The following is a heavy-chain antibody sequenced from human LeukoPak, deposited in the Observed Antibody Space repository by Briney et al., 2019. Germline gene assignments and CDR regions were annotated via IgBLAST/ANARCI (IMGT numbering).Heavy chain of an antibody. Sequence: SSETLSLTCTVSGGSISSYHWIWIRQPAGKGLEWVGRINSNGDTVYNPSLKSRATMSLHMTNIQFSLKLSSVTAADTAVYYCARDRGLDGSDQLDSWGPGTLVTVSS. D-gene: IGHD3-10*01. CDR3: ARDRGLDGSDQLDS. V-gene: IGHV4-4*07. CDR2: INSNGDT. CDR1: GGSISSYH. J-gene: IGHJ5*01.